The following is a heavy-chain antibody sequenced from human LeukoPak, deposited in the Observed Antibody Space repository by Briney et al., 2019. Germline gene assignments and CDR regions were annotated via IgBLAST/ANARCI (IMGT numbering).Heavy chain of an antibody. J-gene: IGHJ4*02. Sequence: ASVKVSCKASGYTFTSYGISWVRQAPGQGLEWTGWISVYNGNTNYAQKFQGRVTMTTDTSTNTAYMELGSLRSDGTAVYYCARDSFMIVVTKPDYWGQGTLVTVSS. CDR1: GYTFTSYG. D-gene: IGHD3-22*01. V-gene: IGHV1-18*01. CDR2: ISVYNGNT. CDR3: ARDSFMIVVTKPDY.